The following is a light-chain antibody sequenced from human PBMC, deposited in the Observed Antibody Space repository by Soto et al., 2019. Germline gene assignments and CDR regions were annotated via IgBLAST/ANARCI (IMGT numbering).Light chain of an antibody. CDR3: GTWDSSLSAVV. J-gene: IGLJ1*01. V-gene: IGLV1-51*01. CDR2: DNS. Sequence: VLSXPPSLSAAPGQKVTISCYGSNSNIENNFVSWFRQFPGAAPDLLIFDNSNRPSGIPDRFSGSKSGSSATLAISGLQAGDEAHYYCGTWDSSLSAVVFGTGTKVTVL. CDR1: NSNIENNF.